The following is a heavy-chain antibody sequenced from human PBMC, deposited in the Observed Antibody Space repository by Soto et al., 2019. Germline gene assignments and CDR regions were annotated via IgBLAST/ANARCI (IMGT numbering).Heavy chain of an antibody. CDR3: ARAAGGGEYYYFDY. J-gene: IGHJ4*02. D-gene: IGHD1-1*01. V-gene: IGHV1-2*02. CDR1: GYTLTGYY. CDR2: INPNNGVT. Sequence: QVQLVQSGAEVKKPGASVKVSARASGYTLTGYYMHWVRQAPGQGLEWMGWINPNNGVTNYAQKFQGRVTMSRDTSISTAYMELSRLRSDDTAVYYCARAAGGGEYYYFDYWGQGTLVTVSS.